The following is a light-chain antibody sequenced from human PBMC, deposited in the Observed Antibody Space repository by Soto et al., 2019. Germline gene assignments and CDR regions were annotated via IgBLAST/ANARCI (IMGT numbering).Light chain of an antibody. CDR1: SSDVGGYNY. V-gene: IGLV2-11*01. J-gene: IGLJ1*01. CDR3: CSYAGSYPYV. Sequence: QSVLTQPRSVSGSPGQSVTISCTGTSSDVGGYNYVSWYQQHPGKAPKLMIYDVSKRPSGVPDRFSGSKSGNTASLTISGLQAADEADYYCCSYAGSYPYVFGTGTKVTVL. CDR2: DVS.